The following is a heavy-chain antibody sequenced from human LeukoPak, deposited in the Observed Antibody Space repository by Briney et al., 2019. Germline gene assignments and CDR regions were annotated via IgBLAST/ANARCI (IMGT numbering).Heavy chain of an antibody. J-gene: IGHJ4*02. V-gene: IGHV4-59*01. Sequence: SETLSLTCTVSGGSISSYYWSWIRQPPGKGLEWIGYIYYSGSTNYNPSLKSRVTISVDTSKNQFFLKLSSVTAADTAVYYCAKAWGYYYDSSGYWKDWGQGTLVTDSS. CDR3: AKAWGYYYDSSGYWKD. CDR2: IYYSGST. CDR1: GGSISSYY. D-gene: IGHD3-22*01.